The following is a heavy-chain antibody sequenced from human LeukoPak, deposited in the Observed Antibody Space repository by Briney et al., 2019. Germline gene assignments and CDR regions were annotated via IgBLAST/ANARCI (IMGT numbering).Heavy chain of an antibody. V-gene: IGHV1-8*01. D-gene: IGHD3-22*01. Sequence: ASVKVSCKASGYTFTNYDINWVRQATGQGLEWMGYMKPNSGNTGYAQKFQGRVTMTRDTSISTAYMELSSLTSEDTAVYYCARASWLLDPGGDDYWGQGTLVTVSS. CDR3: ARASWLLDPGGDDY. J-gene: IGHJ4*02. CDR2: MKPNSGNT. CDR1: GYTFTNYD.